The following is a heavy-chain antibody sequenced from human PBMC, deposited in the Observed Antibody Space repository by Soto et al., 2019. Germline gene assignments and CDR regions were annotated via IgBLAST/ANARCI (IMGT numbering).Heavy chain of an antibody. CDR2: INPSGGST. D-gene: IGHD3-22*01. Sequence: GPPVKVSCKASGYTLIMYYIHWMRQAPGQGLEWMGLINPSGGSTTYAQKFQGRVTMTRDTSTSTVYMDLSSLKSEDTAVYYCARSPYSSGYYYAIDYWGQGTQVTVSS. CDR3: ARSPYSSGYYYAIDY. J-gene: IGHJ4*02. V-gene: IGHV1-46*01. CDR1: GYTLIMYY.